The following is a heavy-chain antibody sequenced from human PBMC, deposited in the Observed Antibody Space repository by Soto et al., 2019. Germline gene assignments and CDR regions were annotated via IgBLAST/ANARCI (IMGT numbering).Heavy chain of an antibody. CDR3: SVGAGNFDY. CDR2: MYYTGST. CDR1: GGSITSGYYY. Sequence: SETLSLTCTVSGGSITSGYYYLSWIRQPPGKGLEWIGGMYYTGSTYYNPSLMSRLTVSADTSKNQFFLKLTSVTAADTAVYYCSVGAGNFDYWGQGALVTVSS. D-gene: IGHD1-26*01. V-gene: IGHV4-39*01. J-gene: IGHJ4*02.